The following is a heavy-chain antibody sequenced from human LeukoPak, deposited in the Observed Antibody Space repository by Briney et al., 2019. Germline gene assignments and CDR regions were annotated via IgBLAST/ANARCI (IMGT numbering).Heavy chain of an antibody. V-gene: IGHV5-51*01. CDR2: IYPGDSDT. Sequence: GESLKISCKGSGYSFTSYWIGWVRQMPGKGLEWMGIIYPGDSDTRYSPSFQGQVTISADKSISTAYLQWSSLKASDTAMYYCAGTYYYDSGGYRYAFGIWGQGTMVTVSS. CDR1: GYSFTSYW. D-gene: IGHD3-22*01. J-gene: IGHJ3*02. CDR3: AGTYYYDSGGYRYAFGI.